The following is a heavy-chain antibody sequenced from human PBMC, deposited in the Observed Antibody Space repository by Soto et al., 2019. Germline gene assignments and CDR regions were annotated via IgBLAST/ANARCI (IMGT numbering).Heavy chain of an antibody. CDR3: ARDKDRQQLGGNYYYIMDV. D-gene: IGHD3-3*02. CDR1: GGTFRTSA. CDR2: IMPVFPTP. V-gene: IGHV1-69*13. J-gene: IGHJ6*01. Sequence: VASVKVSCKTSGGTFRTSAISWVRQAPGQGLEWMGGIMPVFPTPDYAQKFQGRVTITADESTGTAYMELSSLRSEDTAVYYCARDKDRQQLGGNYYYIMDVWGQGTTVTVS.